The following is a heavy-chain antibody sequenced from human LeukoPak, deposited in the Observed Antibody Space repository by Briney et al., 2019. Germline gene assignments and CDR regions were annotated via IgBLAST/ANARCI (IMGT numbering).Heavy chain of an antibody. CDR2: MNPNSGNT. Sequence: ASVKVSCKASGYTFTSYDINWVRQATGQGLEWMGWMNPNSGNTGYAQKFQGRVTMTRNTSISTAYMELSSLRSEDTAVYYCARSSWDTAMVTVYYYYMDVWGKGTTVTISS. CDR3: ARSSWDTAMVTVYYYYMDV. CDR1: GYTFTSYD. J-gene: IGHJ6*03. D-gene: IGHD5-18*01. V-gene: IGHV1-8*01.